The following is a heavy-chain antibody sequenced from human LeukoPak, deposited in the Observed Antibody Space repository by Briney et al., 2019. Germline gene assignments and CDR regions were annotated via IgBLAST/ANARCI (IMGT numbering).Heavy chain of an antibody. V-gene: IGHV3-23*01. CDR2: ISGSSGNT. Sequence: GGSLRLSCAASGLTFSDHAMGWVRQAPGKGLEWVSSISGSSGNTYYADSVKGRYSISRDNSKNTVFLQINRLRAEDTAIYYCANWGAGTKGLYWSQGTLVTVSS. J-gene: IGHJ4*02. D-gene: IGHD1-1*01. CDR1: GLTFSDHA. CDR3: ANWGAGTKGLY.